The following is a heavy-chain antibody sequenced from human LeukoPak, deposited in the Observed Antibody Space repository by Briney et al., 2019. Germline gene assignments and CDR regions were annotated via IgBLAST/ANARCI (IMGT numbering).Heavy chain of an antibody. Sequence: GGSLRLSCAAPGFTFSSYWMHWVRQAPGKGLVWVSRINSDGSSTSYADSVKGRFTISRDNSKNTLYLQMNSLRAEDAAVYYCARAPAGGYCSSTSCSPYYYYGMDVWGQGTTVTVSS. CDR2: INSDGSST. D-gene: IGHD2-2*01. V-gene: IGHV3-74*01. CDR1: GFTFSSYW. CDR3: ARAPAGGYCSSTSCSPYYYYGMDV. J-gene: IGHJ6*02.